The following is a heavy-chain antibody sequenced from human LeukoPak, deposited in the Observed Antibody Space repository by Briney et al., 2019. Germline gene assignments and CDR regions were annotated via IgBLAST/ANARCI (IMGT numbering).Heavy chain of an antibody. CDR2: IYYSGST. CDR3: ARLVEAVAGLWYFDL. V-gene: IGHV4-39*01. Sequence: SETLSLTCTVSGGSISSSSYYWGWIRQHPGKGLEWIGSIYYSGSTYYNPSLTSRVTISVDTSKSQFSLKVSSVTAADSAVYYCARLVEAVAGLWYFDLWGRGTLVTVSS. J-gene: IGHJ2*01. D-gene: IGHD6-19*01. CDR1: GGSISSSSYY.